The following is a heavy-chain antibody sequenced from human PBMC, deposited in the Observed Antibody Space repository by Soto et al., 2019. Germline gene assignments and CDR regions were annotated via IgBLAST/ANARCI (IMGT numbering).Heavy chain of an antibody. CDR1: GGSVSSSSYY. V-gene: IGHV4-39*01. Sequence: QLQVQESGPGLVKPSETLSLTCSVSGGSVSSSSYYWGWIRQPPGKGLEWIGSIYYSGSTYYNPSLKSRVTISVDTSKNQFSLKLSSVTAADTAVYYCASWNLFMGLDYWGQGTLVTVSS. CDR2: IYYSGST. D-gene: IGHD1-1*01. CDR3: ASWNLFMGLDY. J-gene: IGHJ4*02.